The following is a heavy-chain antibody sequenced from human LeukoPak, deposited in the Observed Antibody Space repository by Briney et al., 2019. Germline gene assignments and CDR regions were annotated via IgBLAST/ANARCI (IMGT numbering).Heavy chain of an antibody. V-gene: IGHV3-15*01. J-gene: IGHJ4*02. CDR3: TTDAGPVAQTGY. CDR1: GFTFSNAW. Sequence: GGSLRLSCAASGFTFSNAWMSWVRQAPGKGLEWVGRIKSKTDGGTTDYAAPVKGRFTISRDDSKNTLYLQMSSLKTEDTAVYYCTTDAGPVAQTGYWGQGTLVTVSS. D-gene: IGHD6-19*01. CDR2: IKSKTDGGTT.